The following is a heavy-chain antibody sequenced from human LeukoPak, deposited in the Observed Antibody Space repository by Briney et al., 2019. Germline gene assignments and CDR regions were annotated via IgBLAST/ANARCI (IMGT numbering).Heavy chain of an antibody. D-gene: IGHD5-18*01. J-gene: IGHJ4*02. CDR1: GGSISSYY. V-gene: IGHV4-59*01. CDR3: ARGQKYISGYTVTELGSRYFDY. Sequence: SETLSLTCSVSGGSISSYYWSWIRQPPGKGLEWIGYIFYSGRTSYNPSLKSRVTISVDTSKNHFSLTLSSVTAADTAVYYCARGQKYISGYTVTELGSRYFDYWGREPWSPSPQ. CDR2: IFYSGRT.